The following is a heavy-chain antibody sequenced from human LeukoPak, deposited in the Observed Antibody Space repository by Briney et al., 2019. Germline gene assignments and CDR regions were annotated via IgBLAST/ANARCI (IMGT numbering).Heavy chain of an antibody. V-gene: IGHV3-30-3*01. Sequence: GGSLRLSCAASGFTFSIYAIHWVRQAPGKGLESVAVISYDGSNKYYADSVKGRFTISRDNSKNTLYLQMNSLRAEDTAVYYCARGGTHFYGGVGMDVWGQGTTVTVSS. CDR1: GFTFSIYA. CDR2: ISYDGSNK. CDR3: ARGGTHFYGGVGMDV. D-gene: IGHD4-17*01. J-gene: IGHJ6*02.